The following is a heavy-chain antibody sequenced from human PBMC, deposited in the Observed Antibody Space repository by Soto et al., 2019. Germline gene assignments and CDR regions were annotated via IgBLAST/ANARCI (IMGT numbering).Heavy chain of an antibody. CDR2: IHYSGST. CDR1: GGSISSYY. V-gene: IGHV4-59*01. CDR3: ATGRFSAMIRGVIMFDP. D-gene: IGHD3-10*01. Sequence: QVLLQESGPGLVKPSETLSLTCTVSGGSISSYYWNWIRQPPGKGLEWIGYIHYSGSTNYNPSLKSQVTISVATSNNQFSLKLSSVTAADTAVYYCATGRFSAMIRGVIMFDPWGQGTLVTVSS. J-gene: IGHJ5*02.